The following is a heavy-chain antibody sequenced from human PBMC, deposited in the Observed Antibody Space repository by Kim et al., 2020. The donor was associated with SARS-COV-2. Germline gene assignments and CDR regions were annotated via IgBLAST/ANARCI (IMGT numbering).Heavy chain of an antibody. CDR1: RFTFPTYH. CDR3: ARFDGNGLDV. D-gene: IGHD3-9*01. J-gene: IGHJ6*02. V-gene: IGHV3-21*01. CDR2: ISFSGTYI. Sequence: GSLRLSCAASRFTFPTYHMNWVRQAPGKGLEWVSSISFSGTYIYYADSVRGRFTISRDNAKDSLSLQMNSLRAEDTGVYYCARFDGNGLDVWGQGTTVIV.